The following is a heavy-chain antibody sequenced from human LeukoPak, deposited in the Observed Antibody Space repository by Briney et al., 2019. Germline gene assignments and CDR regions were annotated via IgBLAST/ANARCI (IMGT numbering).Heavy chain of an antibody. CDR2: IIPILGIA. CDR1: GGTFSSYA. D-gene: IGHD3-10*01. Sequence: SVKVSCKASGGTFSSYAISWVRQAPGQGLEWMGRIIPILGIANYAQKFQGRVTITADKSTSTAYMELSSLRSEDTAVYYCARDYKGWFGELLSDDWFDPWGQGTLVTVSS. V-gene: IGHV1-69*04. CDR3: ARDYKGWFGELLSDDWFDP. J-gene: IGHJ5*02.